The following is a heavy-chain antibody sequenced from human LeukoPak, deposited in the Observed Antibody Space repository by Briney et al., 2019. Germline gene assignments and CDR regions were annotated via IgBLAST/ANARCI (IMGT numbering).Heavy chain of an antibody. V-gene: IGHV1-8*01. D-gene: IGHD6-6*01. CDR2: MNPNSGNT. Sequence: ASVRVSCKASGYTFNSYDMNWVRQATGQGLEWMGLMNPNSGNTGYAQKFQGRVTMTRNTSISTAYMELSSLRSEDTAVYYCARGSRSTGFDYWGQGTLVTVS. CDR3: ARGSRSTGFDY. CDR1: GYTFNSYD. J-gene: IGHJ4*02.